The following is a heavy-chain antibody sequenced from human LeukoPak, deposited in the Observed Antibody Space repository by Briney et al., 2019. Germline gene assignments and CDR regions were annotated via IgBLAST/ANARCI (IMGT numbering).Heavy chain of an antibody. CDR3: AKARIIMRDIVVVPAAVDY. D-gene: IGHD2-2*01. V-gene: IGHV3-23*01. Sequence: GGTLRLSCAASGFTFSSYGMSWVRQAPGKGLEWVSAISGSGGSTYYADSVKGRFTISRDNSKNTLYLQMNSLRAEDTAVYYCAKARIIMRDIVVVPAAVDYWGQGTLVTVSS. J-gene: IGHJ4*02. CDR1: GFTFSSYG. CDR2: ISGSGGST.